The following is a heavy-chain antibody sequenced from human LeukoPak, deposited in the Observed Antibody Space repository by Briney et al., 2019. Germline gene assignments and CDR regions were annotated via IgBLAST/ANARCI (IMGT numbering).Heavy chain of an antibody. D-gene: IGHD5-24*01. CDR1: GFTFSKYW. V-gene: IGHV3-7*01. Sequence: PGGSLRLSCVVSGFTFSKYWMSWVRQAPGKGLEWVANIRQDGSQKYYVDSVKGRFTISRDNAKNSLYLQMNSLRAEDTAVYYCARDFTWGPRIDGYNYGGDAFDIWGQGTMVTVSS. J-gene: IGHJ3*02. CDR3: ARDFTWGPRIDGYNYGGDAFDI. CDR2: IRQDGSQK.